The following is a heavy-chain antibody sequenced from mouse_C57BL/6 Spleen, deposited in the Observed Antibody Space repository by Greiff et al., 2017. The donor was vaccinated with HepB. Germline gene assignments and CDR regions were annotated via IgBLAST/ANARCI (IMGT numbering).Heavy chain of an antibody. D-gene: IGHD4-1*01. CDR3: ARETNWEYFDY. Sequence: QVQLQQSGAELVKPGASVKLSCKASGYTFTSYWMHWVKQRPGRGLEWIGRSDPNSGGTKYNEKFKSKATLTVDKPSSTAYMQLSSLTSEDSAVYYCARETNWEYFDYWGQGTTLTVSS. CDR2: SDPNSGGT. V-gene: IGHV1-72*01. J-gene: IGHJ2*01. CDR1: GYTFTSYW.